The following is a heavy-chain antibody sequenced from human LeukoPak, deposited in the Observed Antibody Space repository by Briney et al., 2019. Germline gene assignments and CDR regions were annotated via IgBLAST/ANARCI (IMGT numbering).Heavy chain of an antibody. D-gene: IGHD3-3*01. J-gene: IGHJ4*02. CDR3: SKDNSARYDFWSGSGVFDY. V-gene: IGHV3-23*01. CDR2: ISGSGGSR. Sequence: GGSLRLSCAASGFTFSSYAMSWVRQAPGKGLEWVSAISGSGGSRYYADSVKGRFTSSRDNSKKTLYLQMNSLRAEDTAVYYCSKDNSARYDFWSGSGVFDYWGQGTLVTVSS. CDR1: GFTFSSYA.